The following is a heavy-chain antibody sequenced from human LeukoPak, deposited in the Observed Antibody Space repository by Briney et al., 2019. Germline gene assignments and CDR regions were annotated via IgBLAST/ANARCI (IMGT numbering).Heavy chain of an antibody. CDR1: GGTFSSYA. J-gene: IGHJ4*02. V-gene: IGHV1-69*05. D-gene: IGHD5-12*01. CDR2: IIPIFGTA. Sequence: SVKVSCKASGGTFSSYAISWVRQAPGQGLEWMGGIIPIFGTANYAQKFQGRVTITTDESTSTAYMELSSVTAADTAVYYCATQWLRWGYFDYWGQGTLVTVSS. CDR3: ATQWLRWGYFDY.